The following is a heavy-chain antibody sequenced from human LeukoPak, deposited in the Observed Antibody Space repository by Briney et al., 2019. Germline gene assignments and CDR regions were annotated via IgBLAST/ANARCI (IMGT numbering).Heavy chain of an antibody. CDR1: GGSISSYY. CDR3: ASSYDSSGYYLVD. Sequence: SETLSLTCSVSGGSISSYYWTWIRQPPGKGLEWIGYRYYSGSTTYNPSLKSRVTISVDTSKNQFSLKLSSVTAADTAVYYCASSYDSSGYYLVDWGQGTLVTVSS. CDR2: RYYSGST. V-gene: IGHV4-59*01. J-gene: IGHJ4*02. D-gene: IGHD3-22*01.